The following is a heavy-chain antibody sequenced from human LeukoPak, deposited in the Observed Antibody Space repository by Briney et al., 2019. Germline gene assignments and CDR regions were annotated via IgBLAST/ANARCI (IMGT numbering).Heavy chain of an antibody. CDR1: GFTFSSFG. CDR3: ARPYSSSSDY. D-gene: IGHD6-6*01. V-gene: IGHV3-33*01. Sequence: GGSLRLSCAASGFTFSSFGMHWVRQSPGKGLEWVAVIWYDGSTKVYADSVKGRFTISRDNSRNTLYLQMNSLRAEDTAVYYCARPYSSSSDYWGQGTLVTVSS. J-gene: IGHJ4*02. CDR2: IWYDGSTK.